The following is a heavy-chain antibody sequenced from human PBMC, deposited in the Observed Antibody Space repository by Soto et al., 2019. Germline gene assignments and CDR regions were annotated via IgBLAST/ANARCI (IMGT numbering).Heavy chain of an antibody. D-gene: IGHD3-3*01. J-gene: IGHJ5*02. Sequence: SVKVSCKASGGTFSSYAISWVRQAPGQGREWMGGIIPIFGTANYAQKFQGRVTITADKSTSTAYMELSSLRSEDTAVYYCTRGVPKGYYDFWSGYPNWFDPWGQGXLVTVSS. CDR1: GGTFSSYA. V-gene: IGHV1-69*06. CDR2: IIPIFGTA. CDR3: TRGVPKGYYDFWSGYPNWFDP.